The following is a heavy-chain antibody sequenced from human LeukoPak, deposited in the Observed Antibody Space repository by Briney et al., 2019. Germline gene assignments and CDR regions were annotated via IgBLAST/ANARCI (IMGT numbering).Heavy chain of an antibody. CDR2: IRYDGSNK. Sequence: PGGSLRLSCVVSGFTFSEFSFRDAWMSWVRQAPGKGLEWVAFIRYDGSNKYYADSVKGRFTISRDNSKNTLYLQMNSLRAEDTAVYYCAKDRSQLTAVAGTYTDYWGQGTLVTVSS. D-gene: IGHD6-19*01. CDR1: GFTFSEFSFRDA. J-gene: IGHJ4*02. V-gene: IGHV3-30*02. CDR3: AKDRSQLTAVAGTYTDY.